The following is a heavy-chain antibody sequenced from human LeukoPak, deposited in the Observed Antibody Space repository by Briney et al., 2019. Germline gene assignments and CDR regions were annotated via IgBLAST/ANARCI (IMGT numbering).Heavy chain of an antibody. D-gene: IGHD3-3*01. CDR3: ARIGGVVYYFDY. J-gene: IGHJ4*02. CDR1: GGSISSSSYY. Sequence: SETLSLTCTVSGGSISSSSYYWGWIRQPPGKGLEWIGGIYYSGSTYYNPSLKSRVTISVDTSKNQFSLKLSSVTAADTAVYYCARIGGVVYYFDYWGQGTLVTVSS. V-gene: IGHV4-39*07. CDR2: IYYSGST.